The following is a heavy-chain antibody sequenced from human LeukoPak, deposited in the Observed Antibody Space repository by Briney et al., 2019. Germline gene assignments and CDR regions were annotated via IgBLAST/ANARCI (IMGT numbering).Heavy chain of an antibody. Sequence: PGGSLRLSCAASGFTVSSNYMSWVRQAPGKGLEWVSVIYSGGSTYYADSVKGRFTISRDNSKNTLYLQMNSLRAEDTAVYYCARVGYSSGWYFDYWGQEPWSPSPQ. CDR3: ARVGYSSGWYFDY. CDR1: GFTVSSNY. CDR2: IYSGGST. D-gene: IGHD6-19*01. V-gene: IGHV3-66*02. J-gene: IGHJ4*01.